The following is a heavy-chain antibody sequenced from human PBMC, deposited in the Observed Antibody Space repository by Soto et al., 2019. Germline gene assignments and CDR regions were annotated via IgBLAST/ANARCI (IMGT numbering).Heavy chain of an antibody. V-gene: IGHV3-23*01. J-gene: IGHJ4*02. Sequence: EVQLLESGGGLVQPGGSLRLSCAASEFTFSSYGMSWVRQAPGKGLEWVSSISCSGGRTFYADSVKGRFTISRDNSKNSLYLQMNSLRADDTAVYYCAKDPHPSTTWYYFEYWGQGTLVTVSS. CDR3: AKDPHPSTTWYYFEY. CDR2: ISCSGGRT. CDR1: EFTFSSYG. D-gene: IGHD6-13*01.